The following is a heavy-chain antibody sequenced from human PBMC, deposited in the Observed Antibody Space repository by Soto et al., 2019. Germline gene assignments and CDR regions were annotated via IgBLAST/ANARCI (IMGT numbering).Heavy chain of an antibody. CDR2: ISSSGSTI. J-gene: IGHJ4*02. Sequence: EVQLVESGGGLVQPGGSLRLSCAASGFTFSSYEMNWVGQAPGKGLEWVSYISSSGSTIYYIDSVKGRFTISRDNAKNSVYRQMNSLRAEDTAVYYCARGGIAVGGWGNVDYWGQGTLITVSS. V-gene: IGHV3-48*03. CDR1: GFTFSSYE. D-gene: IGHD6-19*01. CDR3: ARGGIAVGGWGNVDY.